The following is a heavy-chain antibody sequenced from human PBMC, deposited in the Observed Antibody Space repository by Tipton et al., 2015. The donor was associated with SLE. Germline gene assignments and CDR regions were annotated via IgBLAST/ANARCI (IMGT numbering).Heavy chain of an antibody. J-gene: IGHJ3*02. Sequence: TLSLTCVVSDYSIRSNYFWAWIRQPPGKGLEWIGNIYHSGTTYYNPSLKSRVTMSVDTSKSQFSLKLSSVTATDTAVYYCATWIAAAGNDAFDIWGQGTMVTVSS. D-gene: IGHD6-13*01. CDR2: IYHSGTT. V-gene: IGHV4-38-2*01. CDR1: DYSIRSNYF. CDR3: ATWIAAAGNDAFDI.